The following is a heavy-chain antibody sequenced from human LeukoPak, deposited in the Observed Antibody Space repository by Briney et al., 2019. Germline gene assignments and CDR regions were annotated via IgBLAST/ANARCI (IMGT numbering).Heavy chain of an antibody. D-gene: IGHD3-3*01. Sequence: SETLSLTCTVSGGSISSSSYYWGWIRQPPGKGLEWIASIYYSGSTYYNPSLKSRVTISVDTSKNQFSLKLSSVTAADTAMYYCASQRITDFGVVIPRGFDSWGQGTLVPVSS. J-gene: IGHJ4*02. CDR1: GGSISSSSYY. V-gene: IGHV4-39*07. CDR3: ASQRITDFGVVIPRGFDS. CDR2: IYYSGST.